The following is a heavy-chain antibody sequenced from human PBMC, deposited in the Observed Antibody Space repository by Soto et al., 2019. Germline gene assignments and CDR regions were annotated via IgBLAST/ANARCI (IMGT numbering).Heavy chain of an antibody. Sequence: QVQLVESGGGVVHPGRSLRLSCVTSGFRFSSFNMDWLRQTPGKGLEWVAAISHDGSDISYRDSVKGRFPISRDKSKNTLYLQMDSLSPDDAGVYYCAKESLDYYDLGRFYVPAFDYWGQGTPVSVSS. CDR2: ISHDGSDI. D-gene: IGHD3-10*01. CDR1: GFRFSSFN. CDR3: AKESLDYYDLGRFYVPAFDY. V-gene: IGHV3-30*18. J-gene: IGHJ4*02.